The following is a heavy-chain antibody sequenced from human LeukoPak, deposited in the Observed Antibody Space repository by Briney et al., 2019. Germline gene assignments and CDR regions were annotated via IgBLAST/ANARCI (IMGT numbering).Heavy chain of an antibody. J-gene: IGHJ3*01. CDR1: GFTFSSYA. CDR3: AKPEANYDFWTGYCAFDV. Sequence: GGSLRLSCAASGFTFSSYAMSWVRQAPGKGLEWVSAISGSGGSTYYADSVKGRFTISRDNSKNTLYLQMNSLRAEDTAVYYCAKPEANYDFWTGYCAFDVWGQGTMVTVSS. D-gene: IGHD3-3*01. V-gene: IGHV3-23*01. CDR2: ISGSGGST.